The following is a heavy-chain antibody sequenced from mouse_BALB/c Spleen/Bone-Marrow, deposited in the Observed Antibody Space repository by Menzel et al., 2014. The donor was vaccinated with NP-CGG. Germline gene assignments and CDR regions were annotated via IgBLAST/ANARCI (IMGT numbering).Heavy chain of an antibody. Sequence: EVKLQESGPGLVKPSQTVSLTCTVTGISITTGNYRWSWIRQFPGNKLEWIGYIYYSGTITYNPSLTSRTTITRDTSKNQFFLEMNSLTAEDKATYYCARYGNYFDYWGQGTTLTVSS. CDR2: IYYSGTI. CDR1: GISITTGNYR. J-gene: IGHJ2*01. V-gene: IGHV3-5*02. CDR3: ARYGNYFDY. D-gene: IGHD2-1*01.